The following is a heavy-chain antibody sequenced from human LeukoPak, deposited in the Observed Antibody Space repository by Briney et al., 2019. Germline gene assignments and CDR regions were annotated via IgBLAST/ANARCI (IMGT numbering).Heavy chain of an antibody. D-gene: IGHD1-26*01. J-gene: IGHJ6*03. CDR2: ISYDGSNK. CDR3: AKDLLRGVHYYGYYMDV. Sequence: GGSLRLSCAASGFTFSSYAMHWVRQAPGKGLEWVAVISYDGSNKYYADSVKGRFTISRDNSKNTLYLQMNSLRAEDTAVYYCAKDLLRGVHYYGYYMDVWGKGTTVTVSS. V-gene: IGHV3-30-3*01. CDR1: GFTFSSYA.